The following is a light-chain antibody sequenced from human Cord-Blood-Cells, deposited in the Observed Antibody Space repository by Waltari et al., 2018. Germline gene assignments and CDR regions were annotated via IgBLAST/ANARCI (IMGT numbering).Light chain of an antibody. J-gene: IGLJ1*01. V-gene: IGLV2-11*01. CDR1: SSDVGGYNY. CDR3: CSYAGSYTYV. Sequence: QSALTQPRSVSGSPGQSVTISCTGTSSDVGGYNYVSWYQQHPGKAPKLMIYDVSKRPSGGPDRFAGSKSGNPASLTISGLQAEDEADYYCCSYAGSYTYVFGTGTKVTVL. CDR2: DVS.